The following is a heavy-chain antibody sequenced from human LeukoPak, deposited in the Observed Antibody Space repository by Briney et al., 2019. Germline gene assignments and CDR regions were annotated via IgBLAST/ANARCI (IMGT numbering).Heavy chain of an antibody. J-gene: IGHJ4*02. Sequence: GGSLRLSCAASGFTFDDYAMHWVRQAPGKGLEWVSGISWNSGSIGYADSVKGRFTISRDNAKNSLYLQMNSLRAEDTALYYCAKESRSAAGTRYFDYWGQGTLVTVSS. D-gene: IGHD6-13*01. CDR1: GFTFDDYA. CDR2: ISWNSGSI. CDR3: AKESRSAAGTRYFDY. V-gene: IGHV3-9*01.